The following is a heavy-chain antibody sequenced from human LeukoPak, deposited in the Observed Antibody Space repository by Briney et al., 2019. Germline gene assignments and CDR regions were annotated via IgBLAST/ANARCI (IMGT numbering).Heavy chain of an antibody. J-gene: IGHJ3*02. V-gene: IGHV4-39*01. Sequence: SETLSLTCTVSGGSISSSSYYWGWIRQPPGKGLEWIGSIYYSGNTYYNPSLKSRVTISVDTSKNQFSLKLSSVTAADTAVYYCARQGANYDILTGYSARDAFDIWGQGAMVTVSS. D-gene: IGHD3-9*01. CDR2: IYYSGNT. CDR3: ARQGANYDILTGYSARDAFDI. CDR1: GGSISSSSYY.